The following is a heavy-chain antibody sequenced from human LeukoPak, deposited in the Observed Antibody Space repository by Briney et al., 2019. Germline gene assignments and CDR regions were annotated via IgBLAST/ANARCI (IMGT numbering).Heavy chain of an antibody. CDR1: GGSISPYY. J-gene: IGHJ4*02. CDR3: ARQGSWFDY. Sequence: SETLSLTCTVSGGSISPYYWSWIRQPPGKGLEWIGYIYYSGSTNYNPSLKSRVTISLDTSKNQFSLKLTSVTAADTAVYYCARQGSWFDYWGQGTLVTVSS. D-gene: IGHD6-13*01. CDR2: IYYSGST. V-gene: IGHV4-59*01.